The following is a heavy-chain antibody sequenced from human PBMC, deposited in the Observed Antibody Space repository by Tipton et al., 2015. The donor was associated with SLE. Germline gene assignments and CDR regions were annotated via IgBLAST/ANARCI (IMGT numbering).Heavy chain of an antibody. CDR2: VYSSGST. CDR3: ARGGGSYYDY. V-gene: IGHV4-4*07. CDR1: GGSISSYY. J-gene: IGHJ4*02. Sequence: TLSLTCTVSGGSISSYYWSWIRQPPGKGLECIGRVYSSGSTIYNPSIKSRITLSLDTSKNQFSLRVNSATAADTAVYYCARGGGSYYDYWGQGTLVTVSS. D-gene: IGHD1-26*01.